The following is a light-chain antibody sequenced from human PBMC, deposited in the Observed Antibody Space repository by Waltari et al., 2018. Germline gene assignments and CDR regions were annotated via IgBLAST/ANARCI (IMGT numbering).Light chain of an antibody. V-gene: IGKV3-11*01. CDR2: DAS. Sequence: EIVLTQSPATLSLSPGESATLPCRASQSVSSYLAWYQQKPGQAPRLLIYDASNRATGIPARFSGSGSGTDFTLTISSLEPEDFAVYYCQQRSNWPPWTFGQGTKVESK. J-gene: IGKJ1*01. CDR1: QSVSSY. CDR3: QQRSNWPPWT.